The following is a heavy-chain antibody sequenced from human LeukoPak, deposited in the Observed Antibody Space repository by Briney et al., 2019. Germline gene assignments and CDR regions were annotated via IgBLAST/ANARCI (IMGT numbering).Heavy chain of an antibody. CDR3: ASASSHRTAAGGDY. D-gene: IGHD6-13*01. J-gene: IGHJ4*02. Sequence: GGSLRLSCAASGFTFSTYWMHWVRQAPGKGLVWVSRINGDGGSRNYADSVRGRFTISRDNAKNTLYLQMSSLRVEDTAVYYCASASSHRTAAGGDYWGQGTLVTVST. CDR2: INGDGGSR. V-gene: IGHV3-74*01. CDR1: GFTFSTYW.